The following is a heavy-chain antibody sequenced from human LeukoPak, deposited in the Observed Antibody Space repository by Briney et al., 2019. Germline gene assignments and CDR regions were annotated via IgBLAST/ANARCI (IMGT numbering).Heavy chain of an antibody. J-gene: IGHJ4*01. CDR3: ARDHRYAFDN. V-gene: IGHV3-48*01. D-gene: IGHD5-12*01. Sequence: GGSLRLSCAASGFTFSSHLMHWVRQAQGKGLEWISYIGISSGNTKYADSVKGRFTISRDKARNSLYLQMNSLRVEDTAMYYCARDHRYAFDNWGHGTLVTVSS. CDR1: GFTFSSHL. CDR2: IGISSGNT.